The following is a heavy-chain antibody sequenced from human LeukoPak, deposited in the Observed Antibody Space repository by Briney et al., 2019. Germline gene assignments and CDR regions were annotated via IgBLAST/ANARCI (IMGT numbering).Heavy chain of an antibody. CDR1: GGSISSSSYY. J-gene: IGHJ3*02. CDR2: IYYSGST. CDR3: ARHSGSGVYTGAFDI. Sequence: PSETLSLTCTVSGGSISSSSYYWGWIRQPPGKGLEWIGSIYYSGSTYYNPSLKSRVTISVDTSKNQSSLKLSSVTAADTAVYYCARHSGSGVYTGAFDIWGQGTMVTVSS. D-gene: IGHD3-10*01. V-gene: IGHV4-39*01.